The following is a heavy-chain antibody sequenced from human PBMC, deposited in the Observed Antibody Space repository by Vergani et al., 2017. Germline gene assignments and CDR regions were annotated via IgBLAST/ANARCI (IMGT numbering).Heavy chain of an antibody. D-gene: IGHD1-7*01. Sequence: QVQLQESGPGLVKPSETLSLTCSVSGGSISTYQWNWIRQPAGKGLEWIGRIYTSGSTNYNTSLTSRVTMSVDTSKNQFSLKLSAVTAADTAVYYCARDLGNWNYVGAFDIWGQGTMVTVSS. CDR1: GGSISTYQ. J-gene: IGHJ3*02. CDR3: ARDLGNWNYVGAFDI. V-gene: IGHV4-4*07. CDR2: IYTSGST.